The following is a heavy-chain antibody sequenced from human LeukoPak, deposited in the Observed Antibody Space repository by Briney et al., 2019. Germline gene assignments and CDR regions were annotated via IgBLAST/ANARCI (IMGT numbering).Heavy chain of an antibody. J-gene: IGHJ4*02. Sequence: ASVKVSCKASGYTFTGYYMHWVRQAPGQGLEWIGWINPNSGGTNYAQKFQGRVTMTRDTSISTAYMELSRLRSDDTAVYYCAKTEFQNWNYPKYYFDYWGQGTLVTVYS. D-gene: IGHD1-7*01. CDR1: GYTFTGYY. V-gene: IGHV1-2*02. CDR2: INPNSGGT. CDR3: AKTEFQNWNYPKYYFDY.